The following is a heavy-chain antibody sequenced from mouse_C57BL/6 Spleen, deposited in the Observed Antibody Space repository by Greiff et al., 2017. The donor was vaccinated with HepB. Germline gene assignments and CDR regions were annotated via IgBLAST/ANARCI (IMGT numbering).Heavy chain of an antibody. CDR1: GFNFKDDY. J-gene: IGHJ1*03. D-gene: IGHD1-1*01. CDR2: IDPENGDT. Sequence: VQLQQSGAELVRPGASVKLSCTASGFNFKDDYMHWVKQRPEQGLEWIGWIDPENGDTEYASKFQGKATITADTSSNTAYLQLSSLTSEDTAVYYCTSSSYVRYYDVWGTGTTVTVAS. CDR3: TSSSYVRYYDV. V-gene: IGHV14-4*01.